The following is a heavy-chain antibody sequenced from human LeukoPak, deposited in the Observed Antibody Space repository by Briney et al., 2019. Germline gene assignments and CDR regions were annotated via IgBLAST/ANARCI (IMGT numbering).Heavy chain of an antibody. CDR2: ISGSGGST. V-gene: IGHV3-23*01. J-gene: IGHJ3*02. D-gene: IGHD6-13*01. CDR1: GFTFTHYG. CDR3: AKIAAARYARDAFDI. Sequence: GGSLRLSCAASGFTFTHYGMSWVRQAPGKGLEWVSAISGSGGSTYYADSVKGRFTISRDNSKNTLYLQMNSLRAEDTAVYYCAKIAAARYARDAFDIWGQGTMVTVSS.